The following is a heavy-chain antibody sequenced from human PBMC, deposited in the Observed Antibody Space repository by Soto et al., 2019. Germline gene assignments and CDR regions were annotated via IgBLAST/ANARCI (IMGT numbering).Heavy chain of an antibody. CDR2: ISGSGGTT. Sequence: GGSLRLSCAASGLTFDNYAMSWVRQAPQRGLEWVSSISGSGGTTNYANSVKGRFTVSRDNSKNTLYLQMDSLRAEDTAVYYCAKLIGTADYWGQGVLVTVSS. CDR1: GLTFDNYA. D-gene: IGHD1-1*01. V-gene: IGHV3-23*01. J-gene: IGHJ4*02. CDR3: AKLIGTADY.